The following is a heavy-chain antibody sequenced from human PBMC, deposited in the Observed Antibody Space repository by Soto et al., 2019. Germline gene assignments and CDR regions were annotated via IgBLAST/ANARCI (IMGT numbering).Heavy chain of an antibody. CDR3: ARSPPGSAYDY. J-gene: IGHJ4*02. Sequence: QITLKESGPTLVKPTQTLTLTCTFSGFSLSTSGVGVGWIRQPPGKPLEWLALIYWDDDKRYSPSLSGRLTITKDTSNNQVVLTMTNVVPVDTATYYCARSPPGSAYDYWGQGALVTVSS. CDR2: IYWDDDK. V-gene: IGHV2-5*02. CDR1: GFSLSTSGVG. D-gene: IGHD3-22*01.